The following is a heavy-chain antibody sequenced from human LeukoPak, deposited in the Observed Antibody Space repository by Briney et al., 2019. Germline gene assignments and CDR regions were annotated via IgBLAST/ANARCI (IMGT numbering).Heavy chain of an antibody. CDR3: ASTPSRPEPVYYFDY. CDR1: EFTYSSYV. V-gene: IGHV3-21*01. CDR2: ISSSSSYI. J-gene: IGHJ4*02. Sequence: GGSLRLSCAASEFTYSSYVMYWVRQAPGKGLEWVSSISSSSSYIYYADSVKGRFTISRDNAKNSLYLQMNSLRAEDTAVYYCASTPSRPEPVYYFDYWGQGTLVTVSS. D-gene: IGHD1-14*01.